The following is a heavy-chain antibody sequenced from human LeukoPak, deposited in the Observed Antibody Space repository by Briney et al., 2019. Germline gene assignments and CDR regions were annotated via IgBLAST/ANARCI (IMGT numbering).Heavy chain of an antibody. CDR2: ISAYNGNT. D-gene: IGHD3-9*01. Sequence: GASVKVSCKASGYTLTSYGISWVRQAPGQGLEWMGWISAYNGNTNYAQKLQGRVTMTTDTSTSTAYMELRSLRSDDTAVYYCARGRLRYLDWTRAYSDYWGQGTLVTVSS. V-gene: IGHV1-18*01. CDR3: ARGRLRYLDWTRAYSDY. CDR1: GYTLTSYG. J-gene: IGHJ4*02.